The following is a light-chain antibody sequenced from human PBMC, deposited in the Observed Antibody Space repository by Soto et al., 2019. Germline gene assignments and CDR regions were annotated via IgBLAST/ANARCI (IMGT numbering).Light chain of an antibody. CDR3: RSYDRSLSGYVV. CDR2: GNS. CDR1: SSNIGASSD. V-gene: IGLV1-40*01. J-gene: IGLJ2*01. Sequence: QSVLTQPPSVSGAPGQRVTISCTGSSSNIGASSDVHWYQQLPGTAPKLLIYGNSNRPSGVPDRFSGSKSGTSASLAITGLQAEDEADYYCRSYDRSLSGYVVFGGGTKLTVL.